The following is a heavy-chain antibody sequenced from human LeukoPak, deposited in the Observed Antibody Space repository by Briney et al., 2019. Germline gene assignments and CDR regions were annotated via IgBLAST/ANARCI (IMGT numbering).Heavy chain of an antibody. CDR3: ASGEPRYNWFDP. CDR1: GYTFTSYY. V-gene: IGHV1-2*02. CDR2: IIPIFGTA. J-gene: IGHJ5*02. D-gene: IGHD1-26*01. Sequence: ASVKVSCKASGYTFTSYYMHWVRQAPGQGLEWMGGIIPIFGTANYAQKLQGRVTMTTDTSTSTAYMELSRLRSDDTAVYYCASGEPRYNWFDPWGQGTLVTVSS.